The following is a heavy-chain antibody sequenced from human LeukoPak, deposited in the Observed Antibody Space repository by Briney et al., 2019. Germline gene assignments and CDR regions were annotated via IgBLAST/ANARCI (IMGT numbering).Heavy chain of an antibody. CDR2: IKSDGSST. D-gene: IGHD6-13*01. CDR1: GFTFSAYW. V-gene: IGHV3-74*01. Sequence: GGSLRLSCAASGFTFSAYWMHWVRHAPGKGLVWVSRIKSDGSSTHYADSVKGRFTISRDNAKNTLYLQMNSLRAEDTAVYYCAAGYSSSYWGQGTLVTVSS. J-gene: IGHJ4*02. CDR3: AAGYSSSY.